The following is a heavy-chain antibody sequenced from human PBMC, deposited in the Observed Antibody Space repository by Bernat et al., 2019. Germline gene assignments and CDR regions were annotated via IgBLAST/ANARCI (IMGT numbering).Heavy chain of an antibody. CDR3: AKSNWGVVTDAFDI. J-gene: IGHJ3*02. V-gene: IGHV3-23*01. D-gene: IGHD7-27*01. Sequence: EVQLLESGGGLVQPGGSLRLSCAASGFSFSSYAMSWVRQAPGKGLDWVSAIISGSGGRTYYADYVKGRFTIARDKSKNTLYLQMNRLRAEDTAVYYCAKSNWGVVTDAFDIWGQGTMVTVSS. CDR1: GFSFSSYA. CDR2: ISGSGGRT.